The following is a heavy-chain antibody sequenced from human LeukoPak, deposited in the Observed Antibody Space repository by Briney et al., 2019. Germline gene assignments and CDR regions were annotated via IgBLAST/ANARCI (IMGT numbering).Heavy chain of an antibody. CDR3: ARDRQGDGYNPTVIDY. J-gene: IGHJ4*02. D-gene: IGHD5-24*01. CDR1: GYTFTGYY. CDR2: INPNSGGT. Sequence: ASVKVSCKASGYTFTGYYMHWVRQAPGQGLEWMGWINPNSGGTNYAQKFQGRVTMTRDTSISTAYMELSRLRSDDTAVYYCARDRQGDGYNPTVIDYWGQGTLVTVSS. V-gene: IGHV1-2*02.